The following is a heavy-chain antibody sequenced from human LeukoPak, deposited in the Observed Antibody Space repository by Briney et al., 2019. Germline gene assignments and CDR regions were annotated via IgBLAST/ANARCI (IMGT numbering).Heavy chain of an antibody. CDR2: IYYSGST. J-gene: IGHJ4*02. CDR1: GGSISSYY. Sequence: PSETLSLTGTVSGGSISSYYWSWIRQPPGKGLEWIGYIYYSGSTNYNPSLKSRVTISVDTSKNQFSLKLSSVTAADTAVYYCARGVGSPPPGYWGQGTLVTVSS. V-gene: IGHV4-59*01. CDR3: ARGVGSPPPGY.